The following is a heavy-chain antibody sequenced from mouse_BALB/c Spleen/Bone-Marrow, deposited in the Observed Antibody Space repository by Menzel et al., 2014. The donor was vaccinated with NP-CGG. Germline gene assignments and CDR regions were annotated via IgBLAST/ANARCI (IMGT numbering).Heavy chain of an antibody. Sequence: EVQGVESGGGLVQPGGSLKLSRAASGFTFSSYGMSWVRQTSDKRLELVATINSNGGSTYYPDSVKGRFTISRDNAKNTLYLQMSSLKSEDTAMYYCARDYYGSSDYWGQGTTLTVSS. CDR2: INSNGGST. D-gene: IGHD1-1*01. J-gene: IGHJ2*01. CDR1: GFTFSSYG. CDR3: ARDYYGSSDY. V-gene: IGHV5-6-3*01.